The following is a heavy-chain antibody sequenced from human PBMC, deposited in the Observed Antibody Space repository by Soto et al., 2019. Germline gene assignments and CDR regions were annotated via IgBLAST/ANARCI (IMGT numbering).Heavy chain of an antibody. CDR1: GLTFSDAW. Sequence: DVQLVESGGGLVKPGGSLRLSCAASGLTFSDAWMNWVRQAPGKGLQWVSRIKSKADGGATDYVAPVRGRFIMSKDDSINTLYLQMNSLKIEDTAVYYCTTRKGDVWGQGTTVTVS. CDR3: TTRKGDV. V-gene: IGHV3-15*07. J-gene: IGHJ6*02. CDR2: IKSKADGGAT.